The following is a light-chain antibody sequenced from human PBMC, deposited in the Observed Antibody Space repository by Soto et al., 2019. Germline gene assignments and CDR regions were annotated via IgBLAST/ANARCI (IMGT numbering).Light chain of an antibody. CDR3: QQLNSYPPG. CDR2: AAS. V-gene: IGKV1-9*01. J-gene: IGKJ2*03. CDR1: QGISSY. Sequence: DIQLTQSPSFMSASVGDRVTITCRASQGISSYLAWYQQKPGKAPKLLIYAASTVQSGVPSRFSGSGAGTEFTLTISSLQPEDFATYYCQQLNSYPPGFGQGTKLEIK.